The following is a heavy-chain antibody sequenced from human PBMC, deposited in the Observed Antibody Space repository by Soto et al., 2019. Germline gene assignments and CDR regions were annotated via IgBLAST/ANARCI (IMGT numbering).Heavy chain of an antibody. D-gene: IGHD3-10*01. CDR3: ARDQYYGSGAYYYYGMDV. V-gene: IGHV3-33*01. Sequence: GGSLRLSCAASGFTFSSYGMHWVRQAPGKGLEWVAVIWYDGSNKYYADSVKGRFTISRDNSKNTLYLQMNSLRVEDTAVYYCARDQYYGSGAYYYYGMDVWGQGTTVTVSS. J-gene: IGHJ6*02. CDR2: IWYDGSNK. CDR1: GFTFSSYG.